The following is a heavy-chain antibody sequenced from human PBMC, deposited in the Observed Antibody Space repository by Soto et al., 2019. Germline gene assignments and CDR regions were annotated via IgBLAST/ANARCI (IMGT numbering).Heavy chain of an antibody. CDR2: ISSSSSTI. Sequence: GGSLRLSCAASGFTFSSYSMNWVRQAPGKGLEWVSYISSSSSTIYYADSVKGRFTISRDNAKNSLYLQMNSLRDEDTAVYYCARDNMITIFGVVPNYFDYWGQGTLVTVSS. V-gene: IGHV3-48*02. CDR1: GFTFSSYS. CDR3: ARDNMITIFGVVPNYFDY. J-gene: IGHJ4*02. D-gene: IGHD3-3*01.